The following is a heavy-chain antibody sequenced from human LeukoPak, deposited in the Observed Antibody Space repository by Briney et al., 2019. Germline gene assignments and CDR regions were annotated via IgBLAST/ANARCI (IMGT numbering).Heavy chain of an antibody. CDR3: AKDSEGSGSYSYYYYYMDV. CDR1: GFTFSSYG. D-gene: IGHD1-26*01. J-gene: IGHJ6*03. Sequence: GRSLRLSCAASGFTFSSYGMHWVRQAPGKGLEWVAFIRYDGSNKYYADSVKGRFTISRDNSKNTLYLQMNSLRAEDTAVYYCAKDSEGSGSYSYYYYYMDVWGKGTTVTVSS. V-gene: IGHV3-30*02. CDR2: IRYDGSNK.